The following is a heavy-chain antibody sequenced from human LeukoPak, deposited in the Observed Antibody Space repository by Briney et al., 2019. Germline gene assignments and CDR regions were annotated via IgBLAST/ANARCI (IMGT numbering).Heavy chain of an antibody. CDR1: GGSISSSSYY. D-gene: IGHD6-6*01. CDR2: IYYSGST. J-gene: IGHJ5*02. V-gene: IGHV4-39*07. Sequence: PSETLSLTCTVSGGSISSSSYYWGWIRQPPGKGLEWIGSIYYSGSTYYNPSLKSRVTISVDTSKNQFSLKLGSVTAADTAVYYCARADRPADNWFDPWGQGTLVTVSS. CDR3: ARADRPADNWFDP.